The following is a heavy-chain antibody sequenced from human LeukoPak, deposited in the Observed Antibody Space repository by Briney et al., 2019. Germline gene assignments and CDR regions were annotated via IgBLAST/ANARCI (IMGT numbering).Heavy chain of an antibody. J-gene: IGHJ4*02. CDR3: AKDGAGIIAVAGTYFDY. Sequence: GGSLRLSCAASGFTFSSYGVHWVRQAPGKGLEWVAFIRYDGSNKYYADSVKGRFTISRDNSKNTLYLQMNSLRAEDTAVYYCAKDGAGIIAVAGTYFDYWVQGTLVTVSS. CDR2: IRYDGSNK. D-gene: IGHD6-19*01. CDR1: GFTFSSYG. V-gene: IGHV3-30*02.